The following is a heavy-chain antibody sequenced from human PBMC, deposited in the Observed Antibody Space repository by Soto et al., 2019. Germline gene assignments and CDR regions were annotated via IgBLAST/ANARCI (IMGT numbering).Heavy chain of an antibody. Sequence: GASVKVSCKASGYTFTGYYMHWVRQAPGQRLEWMGWINPNSGGTNYAQKFQGWVTMTRDTSISTAYMELSRLRSDDTAVYYCARGTTGTTSFYYYYYGMDVWGQGTTVTVSS. D-gene: IGHD1-1*01. V-gene: IGHV1-2*04. CDR3: ARGTTGTTSFYYYYYGMDV. CDR1: GYTFTGYY. CDR2: INPNSGGT. J-gene: IGHJ6*02.